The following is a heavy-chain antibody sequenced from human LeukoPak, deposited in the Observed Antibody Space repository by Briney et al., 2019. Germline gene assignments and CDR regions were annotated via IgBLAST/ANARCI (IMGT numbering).Heavy chain of an antibody. Sequence: GGSLRLSCVASGFFFSNYDMNWVRQVPGKGLEWVSYITTGSSTIQYADSVKGRFTVSRDNAKNSVYLQMNNLRAEDTAVYYCARDASNWKRWTHFDWWGQGILVSVSS. CDR1: GFFFSNYD. CDR2: ITTGSSTI. J-gene: IGHJ4*02. CDR3: ARDASNWKRWTHFDW. V-gene: IGHV3-48*04. D-gene: IGHD1-20*01.